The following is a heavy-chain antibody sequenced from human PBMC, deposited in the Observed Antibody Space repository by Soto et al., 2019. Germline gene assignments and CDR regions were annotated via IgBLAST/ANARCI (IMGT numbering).Heavy chain of an antibody. CDR2: ISAYNGNT. D-gene: IGHD5-12*01. CDR3: ASGGNRVGMATSPFDY. Sequence: ASVKVSCKASGYTFTSYGISWVRQAPGQGLEWMGWISAYNGNTNYAQKLQGRVTMTTDTSTSTAYMELRSLRSDDTAVYYCASGGNRVGMATSPFDYWGQGTLVTVSS. V-gene: IGHV1-18*01. J-gene: IGHJ4*02. CDR1: GYTFTSYG.